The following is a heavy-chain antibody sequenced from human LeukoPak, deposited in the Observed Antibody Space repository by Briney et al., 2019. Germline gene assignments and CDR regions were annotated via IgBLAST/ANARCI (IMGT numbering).Heavy chain of an antibody. CDR2: ISGSGGST. Sequence: GGSLRLSCAASGFTFSIYAMSWVRQAPGKGLEWVSAISGSGGSTYYADSVKGRFTISRDNSKNTLYLQMNSLRAEDTAVYYCARQYGSGGVFDYWGQGTLVTVSS. J-gene: IGHJ4*02. CDR1: GFTFSIYA. D-gene: IGHD3-10*01. V-gene: IGHV3-23*01. CDR3: ARQYGSGGVFDY.